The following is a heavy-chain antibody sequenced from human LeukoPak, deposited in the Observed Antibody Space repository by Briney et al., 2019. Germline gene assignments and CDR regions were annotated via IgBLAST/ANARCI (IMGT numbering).Heavy chain of an antibody. D-gene: IGHD6-13*01. CDR3: ARDPAWAADSLHWVDP. Sequence: SGTLSLTCTVSGYSISSGHYWGWIRQSPDKGLEWIGSIYHSGSTYYNPSLKSRVTISVDTSKNQYSLKLTSVTAADTAIYYCARDPAWAADSLHWVDPWGQGTRVTVSS. J-gene: IGHJ5*02. CDR1: GYSISSGHY. CDR2: IYHSGST. V-gene: IGHV4-38-2*02.